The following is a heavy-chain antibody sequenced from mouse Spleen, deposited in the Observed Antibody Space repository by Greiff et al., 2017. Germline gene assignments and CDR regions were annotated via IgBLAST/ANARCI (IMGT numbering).Heavy chain of an antibody. J-gene: IGHJ4*01. V-gene: IGHV1S81*02. CDR2: INPSNGRT. CDR3: ARKVGLYYAMDY. CDR1: GYTFTSYW. D-gene: IGHD1-3*01. Sequence: QVQLQQSGAELVKPGASVKLSCKASGYTFTSYWMHWVKQRPGQGLEWIGEINPSNGRTNYNEKFKSKATLTVDKSSSTAYMQLSSLTSEDSAVYYCARKVGLYYAMDYWGQGTSVTVSS.